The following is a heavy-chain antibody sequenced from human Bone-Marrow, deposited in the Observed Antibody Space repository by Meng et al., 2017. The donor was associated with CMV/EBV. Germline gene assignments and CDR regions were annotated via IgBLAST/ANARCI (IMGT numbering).Heavy chain of an antibody. Sequence: ASVKVSCKASGYKFSNYGISWVRQAPGQGLEWMGWISAYNGNTDYAQKLQGRVTVTTDTSTSTAYMELRSLRSDDTAVYYCARDDYSNYGNFDYWGQGTLVTVSS. CDR2: ISAYNGNT. D-gene: IGHD4-11*01. CDR1: GYKFSNYG. V-gene: IGHV1-18*01. J-gene: IGHJ4*02. CDR3: ARDDYSNYGNFDY.